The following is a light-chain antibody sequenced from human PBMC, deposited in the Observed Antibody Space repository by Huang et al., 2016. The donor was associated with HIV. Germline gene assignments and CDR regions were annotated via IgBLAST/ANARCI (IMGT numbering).Light chain of an antibody. CDR2: EVS. CDR1: QSLFHTDGKTY. V-gene: IGKV2-29*02. J-gene: IGKJ1*01. CDR3: KQGRQLWT. Sequence: IVMTQTPLSLSATPGQPASIPCKSSQSLFHTDGKTYFYWYVQKACPSPQLLLYEVSSRFSGVPARFSGSGSGTNFTLTISRVEADVVGFYYCKQGRQLWTFGQGTKVEIK.